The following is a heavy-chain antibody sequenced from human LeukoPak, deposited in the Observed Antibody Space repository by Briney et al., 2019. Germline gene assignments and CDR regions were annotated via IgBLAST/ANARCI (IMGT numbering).Heavy chain of an antibody. Sequence: PSETLSLTCTVSGGSISSSSYYWGWIRQPPGKGLEWIGSIYYSGSTYYNPSLKSRVTISVGTSKNQFALKLSSVTAADTAVYYCARHYDSSGYILMYYFDYWGQGTLVTVSS. CDR3: ARHYDSSGYILMYYFDY. V-gene: IGHV4-39*01. CDR2: IYYSGST. D-gene: IGHD3-22*01. CDR1: GGSISSSSYY. J-gene: IGHJ4*02.